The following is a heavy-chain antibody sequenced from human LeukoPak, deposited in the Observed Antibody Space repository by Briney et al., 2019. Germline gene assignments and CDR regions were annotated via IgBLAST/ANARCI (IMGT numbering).Heavy chain of an antibody. V-gene: IGHV4-4*07. CDR1: GASVSSNY. J-gene: IGHJ4*02. D-gene: IGHD6-19*01. Sequence: PSETLSLTCTVSGASVSSNYWSWIRQSAVKGLEWIGRISNSDGTNYSPSLKSRVSMSVDASKNQLSLILTSATAADAAVYYCARLRRNGNDWYADDSWGQGILVTVSS. CDR2: ISNSDGT. CDR3: ARLRRNGNDWYADDS.